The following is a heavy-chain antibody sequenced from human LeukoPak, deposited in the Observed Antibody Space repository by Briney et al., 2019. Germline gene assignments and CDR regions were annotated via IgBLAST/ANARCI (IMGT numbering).Heavy chain of an antibody. CDR3: GRGYPVAAKDY. V-gene: IGHV3-74*01. J-gene: IGHJ4*02. CDR1: GVIFSNYW. D-gene: IGHD2-15*01. CDR2: INGDGTST. Sequence: GGSLRLSCAPSGVIFSNYWMHWVRQVPGKGLVWVSHINGDGTSTSYADSVKGRFTISRDNARNTLYLQMNSLRPEDTAVYYCGRGYPVAAKDYWGQGTLVTVSS.